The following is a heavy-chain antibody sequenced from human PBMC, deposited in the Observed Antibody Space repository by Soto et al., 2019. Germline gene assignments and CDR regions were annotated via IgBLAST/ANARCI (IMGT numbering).Heavy chain of an antibody. D-gene: IGHD4-4*01. J-gene: IGHJ6*01. CDR1: GGTFRTSA. CDR3: ARDRDRQQIAGNYSYMMDF. Sequence: QVQLVQSGAEVKKPGSSVKVSCKTSGGTFRTSAISWVRQAPGQGLEWMGGIMPVFSRPDYAQKFQGRVTVDADESTATAYMELSSIRSEDKAVYYCARDRDRQQIAGNYSYMMDFWGQGTTVTVSS. CDR2: IMPVFSRP. V-gene: IGHV1-69*12.